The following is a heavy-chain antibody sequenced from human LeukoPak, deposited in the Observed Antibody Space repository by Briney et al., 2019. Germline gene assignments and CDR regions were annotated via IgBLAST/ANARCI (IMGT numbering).Heavy chain of an antibody. CDR2: ISDSGTST. CDR1: GFTFNSCA. D-gene: IGHD2/OR15-2a*01. Sequence: GGSLRLSCAASGFTFNSCAMSWVRQAPGKGLEWVSTISDSGTSTFYADSVKGRFIISRDNSKNTLYVQMNSLRAEDTAVYYCAKRDYYSFDYWGQGTLVTVSS. CDR3: AKRDYYSFDY. J-gene: IGHJ4*02. V-gene: IGHV3-23*01.